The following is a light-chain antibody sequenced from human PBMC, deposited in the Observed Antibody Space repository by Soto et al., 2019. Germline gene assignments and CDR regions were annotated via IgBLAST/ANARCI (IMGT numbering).Light chain of an antibody. CDR1: QSVLYSSNNKNY. J-gene: IGKJ1*01. V-gene: IGKV4-1*01. CDR3: QQYFRTWT. CDR2: WAS. Sequence: DIVMTQSPDSLAVSLGERATINCKSSQSVLYSSNNKNYLAWYQQKPGQPPKLLIYWASTRESGVPDRFSGSGSGTDFTLTISSLQAEDVAVYYFQQYFRTWTFGQGTKVEIK.